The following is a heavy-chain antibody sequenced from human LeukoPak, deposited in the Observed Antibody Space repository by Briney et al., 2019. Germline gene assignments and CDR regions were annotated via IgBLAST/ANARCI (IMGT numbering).Heavy chain of an antibody. CDR1: GGSISSGDYY. V-gene: IGHV4-30-4*08. CDR3: ARAPVGATRYFDY. J-gene: IGHJ4*02. Sequence: SETLSLTCTVSGGSISSGDYYWRWIRQPPGKGLEWMGYIYYSGSTYYNPSLKSRVTISVDTSKNQFSLKLSSVTAADTAVYYCARAPVGATRYFDYWGQGTLVTVSS. CDR2: IYYSGST. D-gene: IGHD1-26*01.